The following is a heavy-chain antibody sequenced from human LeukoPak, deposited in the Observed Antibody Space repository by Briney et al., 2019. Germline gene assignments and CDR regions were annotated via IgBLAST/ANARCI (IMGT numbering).Heavy chain of an antibody. D-gene: IGHD3-10*02. CDR2: IIPIFGTA. CDR1: GYTFTSYG. Sequence: ASVKVPCKASGYTFTSYGISWVRQAPGQGLEWMGGIIPIFGTANYAQKFQGRVTITADESTSTAYMELSSLRSEDTAVYYCARGAKRNTYYYVLYWGQGTLVTVSS. CDR3: ARGAKRNTYYYVLY. V-gene: IGHV1-69*13. J-gene: IGHJ4*02.